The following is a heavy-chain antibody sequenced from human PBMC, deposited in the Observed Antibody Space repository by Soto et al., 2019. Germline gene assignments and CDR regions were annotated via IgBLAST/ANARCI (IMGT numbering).Heavy chain of an antibody. J-gene: IGHJ4*02. D-gene: IGHD3-3*01. CDR2: ISNSSSTI. CDR3: GRDLYYGLFDY. V-gene: IGHV3-48*01. Sequence: EVQLVESGGGLVQPGGSLRLSCAASGFTFSGYSMNWVRQAPGKGLEWVSYISNSSSTIYYADAVKGRITISRDNATHAPLLQLNSLRAEDTAVVYCGRDLYYGLFDYWGQGTLVTVSS. CDR1: GFTFSGYS.